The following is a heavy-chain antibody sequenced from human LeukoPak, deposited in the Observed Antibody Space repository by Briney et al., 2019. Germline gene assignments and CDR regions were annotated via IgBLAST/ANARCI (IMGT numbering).Heavy chain of an antibody. Sequence: ASVKVPCKASGYTFTSYGISWVRQAPGQGLEWMGWISAYNGNTNYAQKLQGRVTMTTDTSTSTAYMELRSLRSDDTAVYYCAGELTGTTFGIFDYWGQGTLVTVSS. CDR3: AGELTGTTFGIFDY. CDR2: ISAYNGNT. V-gene: IGHV1-18*01. CDR1: GYTFTSYG. J-gene: IGHJ4*02. D-gene: IGHD1-7*01.